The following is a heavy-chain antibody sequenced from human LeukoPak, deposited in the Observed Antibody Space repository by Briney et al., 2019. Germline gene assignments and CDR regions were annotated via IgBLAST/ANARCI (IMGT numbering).Heavy chain of an antibody. CDR3: ARPGSPYSGYDWHFDY. Sequence: ASVKVSCKASGYTFTGYYMHWVRQAPGQGLEWMGIINPSGGSTSYAQKFQGRVTMTRDTSTSTVYMELSSLRSEDTAVYYCARPGSPYSGYDWHFDYWGQGTLVTVSS. D-gene: IGHD5-12*01. V-gene: IGHV1-46*01. CDR2: INPSGGST. CDR1: GYTFTGYY. J-gene: IGHJ4*02.